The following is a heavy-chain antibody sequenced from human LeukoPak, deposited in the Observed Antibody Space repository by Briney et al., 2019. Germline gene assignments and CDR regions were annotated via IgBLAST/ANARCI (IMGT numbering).Heavy chain of an antibody. Sequence: SETLSLTCAVYGGSFSGYYWSWIRQPPGKGLEWIGEINHSGSTNYNPSLKSRVTISVDTSKNQFSLKLSSVTAADTAVYYCARNERSSSWYLRVRFDPWGQGTLVTVSS. J-gene: IGHJ5*02. V-gene: IGHV4-34*01. CDR3: ARNERSSSWYLRVRFDP. CDR1: GGSFSGYY. CDR2: INHSGST. D-gene: IGHD6-13*01.